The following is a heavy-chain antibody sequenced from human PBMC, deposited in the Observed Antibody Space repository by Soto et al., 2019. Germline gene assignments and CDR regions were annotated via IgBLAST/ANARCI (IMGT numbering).Heavy chain of an antibody. CDR3: AGRHGYCNNGVCSMYNGFDP. V-gene: IGHV1-8*01. Sequence: ASVKVSCKASGYTFTSYDINWVRQATGQGLEWMGWMNPNSGNTGYAQKFQGRVTMTRNTSISTAYMELSCLRSEDTAVYYCAGRHGYCNNGVCSMYNGFDPWGQGTLVTVSS. CDR2: MNPNSGNT. CDR1: GYTFTSYD. J-gene: IGHJ5*02. D-gene: IGHD2-8*01.